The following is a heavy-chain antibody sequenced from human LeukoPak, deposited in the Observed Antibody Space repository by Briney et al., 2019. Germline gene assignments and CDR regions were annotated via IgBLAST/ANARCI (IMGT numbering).Heavy chain of an antibody. J-gene: IGHJ6*03. CDR3: EGSSSSDYSYYMDV. CDR1: GFTVSSNY. CDR2: IESGGTT. D-gene: IGHD6-6*01. V-gene: IGHV3-53*01. Sequence: GGSLRLSCAASGFTVSSNYMSWVRQAPGKGLEWVSVIESGGTTYYADPVKGRFIISRDKSMNTLYLQMNSLRAEDTAVYYCEGSSSSDYSYYMDVWGKGTTVTVSS.